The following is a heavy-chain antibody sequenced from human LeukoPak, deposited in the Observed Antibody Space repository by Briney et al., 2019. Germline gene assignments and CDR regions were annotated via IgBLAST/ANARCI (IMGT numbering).Heavy chain of an antibody. J-gene: IGHJ3*02. CDR2: IRDSGAST. CDR1: GFTFLTYA. V-gene: IGHV3-23*01. D-gene: IGHD6-19*01. Sequence: GGSLRLSCAASGFTFLTYAMSWVRHAPGKGLQWVSVIRDSGASTYYADSVKGRFTISRDNSKNTLYLQMNSLRAEDTAVYYCAKAGRSGWYPGWPFDIWGQGTMVTVSS. CDR3: AKAGRSGWYPGWPFDI.